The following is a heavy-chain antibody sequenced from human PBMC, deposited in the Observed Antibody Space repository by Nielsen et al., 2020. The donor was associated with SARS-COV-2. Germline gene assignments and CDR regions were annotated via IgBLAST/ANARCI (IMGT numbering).Heavy chain of an antibody. Sequence: ASVKVSCKASGYTFTSYYMHWVRQAPGQGLEWMGIINPSGGSTSYAQKFQGRVTMTRDTSTSTVYMELSSLRSEDTAVYYCARDDCTNGVCYPYYYGMDVWGQGTTVTVSS. J-gene: IGHJ6*02. CDR2: INPSGGST. CDR3: ARDDCTNGVCYPYYYGMDV. V-gene: IGHV1-46*01. D-gene: IGHD2-8*01. CDR1: GYTFTSYY.